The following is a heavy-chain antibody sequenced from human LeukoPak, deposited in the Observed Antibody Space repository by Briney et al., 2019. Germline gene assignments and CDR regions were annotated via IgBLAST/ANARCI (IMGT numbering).Heavy chain of an antibody. CDR1: GFTFSSYS. V-gene: IGHV3-21*01. CDR2: ISSSSYI. Sequence: GGSLRLSCAASGFTFSSYSMNWVRQAPGKGLEWVSSISSSSYIYCADSVKGRFTISRDNSKNMLYLQMNSLRAEDTAVYYCAKDPDSDYFDYWGQGTLVTVSS. D-gene: IGHD1-14*01. CDR3: AKDPDSDYFDY. J-gene: IGHJ4*02.